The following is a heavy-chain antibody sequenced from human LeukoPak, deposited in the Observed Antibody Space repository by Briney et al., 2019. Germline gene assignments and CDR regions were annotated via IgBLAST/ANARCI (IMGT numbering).Heavy chain of an antibody. CDR2: IYYSGST. Sequence: SETPSLTCAVSGYSISSGYYWGWIRQPPGKGLECIGSIYYSGSTYYNPSLKSRVTISVDTSKNQFSLKLSSVTAADTAVYYCARRSMVRGVITIDYWGQGTLVTVSS. CDR1: GYSISSGYY. D-gene: IGHD3-10*01. CDR3: ARRSMVRGVITIDY. V-gene: IGHV4-38-2*01. J-gene: IGHJ4*02.